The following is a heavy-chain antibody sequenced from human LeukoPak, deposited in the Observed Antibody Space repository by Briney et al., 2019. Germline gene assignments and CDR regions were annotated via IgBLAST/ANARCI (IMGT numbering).Heavy chain of an antibody. CDR3: ARDPGYCSSTSCYEGAFDI. V-gene: IGHV3-21*01. Sequence: GGSLRLSCAASGFTFSSYSMNWARQAPGKGLEWVSSISSSSSYIYYADSVKGRFTISRDDAKNSLYLQMNSLRAEDTAVYYCARDPGYCSSTSCYEGAFDIWGQGTMVTVSS. CDR2: ISSSSSYI. D-gene: IGHD2-2*01. J-gene: IGHJ3*02. CDR1: GFTFSSYS.